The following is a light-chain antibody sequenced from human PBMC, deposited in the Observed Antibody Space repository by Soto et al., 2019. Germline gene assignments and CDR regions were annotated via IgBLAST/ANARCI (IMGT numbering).Light chain of an antibody. Sequence: AIRMTQSPSSLSASTGDRVTITCRASQGISSYLAWYQQKPGKAPKLLIYAASTLQSGVPSRFSGSASGTDFTLTISCLQSEDFATYYCQHYNSYSEAFGQGTKV. CDR2: AAS. CDR1: QGISSY. CDR3: QHYNSYSEA. J-gene: IGKJ1*01. V-gene: IGKV1-8*01.